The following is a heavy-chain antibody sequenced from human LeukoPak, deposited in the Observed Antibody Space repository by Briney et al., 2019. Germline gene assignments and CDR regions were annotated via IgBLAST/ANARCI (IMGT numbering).Heavy chain of an antibody. D-gene: IGHD6-13*01. J-gene: IGHJ5*02. V-gene: IGHV4-59*01. CDR2: IYYSGST. Sequence: SETLSLTCTVSGGSISSYYWSWIRQPPGKGLEWIGYIYYSGSTNYNPSLKSRVTISVDTSKNQFSLKMSSVTAADTAVYYCARSWAAAGTHSPNWFDPWGQGTLVTVSS. CDR1: GGSISSYY. CDR3: ARSWAAAGTHSPNWFDP.